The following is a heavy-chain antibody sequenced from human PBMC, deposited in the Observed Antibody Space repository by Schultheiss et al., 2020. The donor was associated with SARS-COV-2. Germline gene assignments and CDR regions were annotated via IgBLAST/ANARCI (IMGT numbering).Heavy chain of an antibody. D-gene: IGHD6-19*01. V-gene: IGHV4-31*03. CDR2: IYYSGST. J-gene: IGHJ5*02. CDR3: ARAVAGTALGFDP. Sequence: SETLSLTCTVSGGSISSGGYYWSWIRQHPGKGLEWIGYIYYSGSTYYNPSLKSRVTISVDTSKNQFSLKLSSVTAADTAVYYCARAVAGTALGFDPWGQGTLVTVSS. CDR1: GGSISSGGYY.